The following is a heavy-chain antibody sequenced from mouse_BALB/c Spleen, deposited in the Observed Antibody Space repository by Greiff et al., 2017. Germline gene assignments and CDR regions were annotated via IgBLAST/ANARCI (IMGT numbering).Heavy chain of an antibody. J-gene: IGHJ4*01. D-gene: IGHD2-3*01. V-gene: IGHV3-6*02. CDR2: ISYDGSN. CDR3: ARVFDGYYRYAMDY. Sequence: DVQLQESGPGLVKPSQSLSLTCSVTGYSITSGYYWNWIRQFPGNKLEWMGYISYDGSNNYNPSLKNRISITRDTSKNQFFLKLNSVTTEDTATYYCARVFDGYYRYAMDYWGQGTSVTVSS. CDR1: GYSITSGYY.